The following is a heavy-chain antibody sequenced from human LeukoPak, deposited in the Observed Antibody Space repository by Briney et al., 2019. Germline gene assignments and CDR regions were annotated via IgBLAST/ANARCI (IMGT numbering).Heavy chain of an antibody. J-gene: IGHJ4*02. V-gene: IGHV4-34*01. CDR1: GGSFSGYY. CDR2: INHSGST. CDR3: ARGSTYYYDSSGPRAIDY. D-gene: IGHD3-22*01. Sequence: SETLSLTCAVYGGSFSGYYWSWIRQPPGKGREWIGEINHSGSTNYNPSLKSRVTISVDTSKNQFSLKLSSVTAADTAVYYCARGSTYYYDSSGPRAIDYWGQGTLVTVSS.